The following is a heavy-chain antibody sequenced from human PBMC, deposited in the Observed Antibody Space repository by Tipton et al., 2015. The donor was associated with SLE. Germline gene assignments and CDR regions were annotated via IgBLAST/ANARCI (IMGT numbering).Heavy chain of an antibody. V-gene: IGHV3-30*02. CDR3: VRGAQYHLVSPLDY. CDR1: GFTFSSYG. CDR2: IRYDGSNK. J-gene: IGHJ4*02. D-gene: IGHD4-23*01. Sequence: SLRLSCAASGFTFSSYGMHWVRQAPGKGLEWVAFIRYDGSNKYYADSVKGRFTISRDNSKNTLSLQMSSLRAEDTAVYYCVRGAQYHLVSPLDYWGQGTLVTVSS.